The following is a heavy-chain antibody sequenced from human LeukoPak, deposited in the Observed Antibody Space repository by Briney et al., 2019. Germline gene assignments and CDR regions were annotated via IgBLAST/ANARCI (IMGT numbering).Heavy chain of an antibody. J-gene: IGHJ6*03. D-gene: IGHD6-13*01. CDR1: GYSISSGYY. CDR3: ATGPAAAVYVPYYYYYMDV. Sequence: PSETLSLTCTVSGYSISSGYYWGWIRQPPGKGLEWIGYIYYSGSTNYNPSLKSRVTISVDTSKNQFSLKLSSVTAADTAVYYCATGPAAAVYVPYYYYYMDVWGKGTTVTISS. V-gene: IGHV4-61*01. CDR2: IYYSGST.